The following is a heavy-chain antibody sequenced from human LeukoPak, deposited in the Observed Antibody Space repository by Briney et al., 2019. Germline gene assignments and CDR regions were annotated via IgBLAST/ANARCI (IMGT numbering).Heavy chain of an antibody. CDR1: GYSISSGYY. V-gene: IGHV4-38-2*02. Sequence: SETLSLTCTVSGYSISSGYYWGWIRQPPGKGLEWIGSIYHSGSTYYNPSLKSRVTISVDTSKNQFSLKLSSVTAADTAVYYCARLYPATHLIDYWGQGTLVTVSS. CDR3: ARLYPATHLIDY. J-gene: IGHJ4*02. CDR2: IYHSGST. D-gene: IGHD5-12*01.